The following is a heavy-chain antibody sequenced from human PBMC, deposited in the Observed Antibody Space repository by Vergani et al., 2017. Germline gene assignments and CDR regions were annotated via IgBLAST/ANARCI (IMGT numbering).Heavy chain of an antibody. CDR2: INPSGGST. Sequence: QVQLVQSGAEVKKPGASVKVSCKASGYTFTSYYMHWVRQAPGQGLEWMGIINPSGGSTSYAQKFQGRVTITADKSTSTAYMELSSLRSEDTAVYYCARGGILSQQLNRGAFDIWGQGTMVTVSS. CDR1: GYTFTSYY. D-gene: IGHD6-13*01. CDR3: ARGGILSQQLNRGAFDI. J-gene: IGHJ3*02. V-gene: IGHV1-46*01.